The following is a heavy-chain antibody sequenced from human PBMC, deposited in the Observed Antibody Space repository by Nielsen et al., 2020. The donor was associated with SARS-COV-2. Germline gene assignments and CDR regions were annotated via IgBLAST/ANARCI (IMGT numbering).Heavy chain of an antibody. CDR3: ARDPGVVVSEDGFDI. V-gene: IGHV3-48*03. Sequence: GGSLRLSCAASGFTFRNYEMNWVRQAPGKGLEWISYISTSGSTISYADSVKGRFTISRDNAQNSVYLQMNSLRADDTAIYYCARDPGVVVSEDGFDIWGQGTMVTVSS. J-gene: IGHJ3*02. D-gene: IGHD2-2*01. CDR1: GFTFRNYE. CDR2: ISTSGSTI.